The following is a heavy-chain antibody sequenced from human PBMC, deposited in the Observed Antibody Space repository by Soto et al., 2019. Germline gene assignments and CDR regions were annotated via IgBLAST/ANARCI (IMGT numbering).Heavy chain of an antibody. CDR3: ATSYGSGYRAFDY. Sequence: QVQLVQSGAEVKRPGSSVKVSCKASGDTFSFYSINWVRQAPGLGLEWMGRVNPILSMSNYAQRFQGRVTMTADNSTSTAYMELSGLRSEDTAMYYCATSYGSGYRAFDYWGQGALVTVS. D-gene: IGHD3-10*01. V-gene: IGHV1-69*04. J-gene: IGHJ4*02. CDR1: GDTFSFYS. CDR2: VNPILSMS.